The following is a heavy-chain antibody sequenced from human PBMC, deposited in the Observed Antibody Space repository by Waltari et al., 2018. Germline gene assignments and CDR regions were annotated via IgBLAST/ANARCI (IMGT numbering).Heavy chain of an antibody. CDR1: GYSLTSGYY. CDR3: ARAEGVAAGGKAYNYFDP. J-gene: IGHJ5*02. V-gene: IGHV4-38-2*02. D-gene: IGHD2-15*01. CDR2: IYHRGRT. Sequence: QVQLQESGPGLVKPSETLSLTCSVSGYSLTSGYYWAWIRQPPGQGFEWIGTIYHRGRTYYNPSLESRVTISVDTSKNQFSLKLASVTAADAALYYCARAEGVAAGGKAYNYFDPWGQGTLVTVSS.